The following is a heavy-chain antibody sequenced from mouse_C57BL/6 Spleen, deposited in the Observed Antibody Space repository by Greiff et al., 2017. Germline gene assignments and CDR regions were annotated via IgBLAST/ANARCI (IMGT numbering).Heavy chain of an antibody. V-gene: IGHV1-81*01. CDR3: AREEAAQAFFAWFAY. J-gene: IGHJ3*01. CDR2: IYPRSGNT. D-gene: IGHD3-2*02. CDR1: GYTFTSYG. Sequence: QVQLQQSGAELARPGASVKLSCKASGYTFTSYGISWVKQRTGQGLEWIGEIYPRSGNTYYNEKFKGKATLTVDTSSSTAYMQLSSLTSEDSAVYYCAREEAAQAFFAWFAYWGQGTLVTVSA.